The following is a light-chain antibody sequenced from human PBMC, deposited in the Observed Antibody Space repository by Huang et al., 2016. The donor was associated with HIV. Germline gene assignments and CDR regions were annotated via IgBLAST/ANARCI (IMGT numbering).Light chain of an antibody. CDR3: QQYNKWPPEYT. V-gene: IGKV3-15*01. CDR1: QSVNTN. Sequence: VMMSQSPATLAASPGERVTLSCGASQSVNTNLAWDQQKPGQPPRLRIYAASPRATGVPARFAGSGSGTEFTLTIDSLQSDDFAVYYCQQYNKWPPEYTFGQGTRLEIK. CDR2: AAS. J-gene: IGKJ2*01.